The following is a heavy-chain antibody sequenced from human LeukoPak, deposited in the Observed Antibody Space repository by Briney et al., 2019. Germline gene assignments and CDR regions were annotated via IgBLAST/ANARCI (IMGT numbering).Heavy chain of an antibody. CDR3: ARHSGDTAIVTEYYFDY. CDR1: VGSLCGFL. Sequence: LGTLSLTRTLSVGSLCGFLWTWLWPPPGRGLEWIGHIYYSGSTNYKPSLKSQVTISVDTSKNQISLKLSSVTAADAAVYYCARHSGDTAIVTEYYFDYWGQGTLVTVSS. D-gene: IGHD5-18*01. J-gene: IGHJ4*02. V-gene: IGHV4-59*08. CDR2: IYYSGST.